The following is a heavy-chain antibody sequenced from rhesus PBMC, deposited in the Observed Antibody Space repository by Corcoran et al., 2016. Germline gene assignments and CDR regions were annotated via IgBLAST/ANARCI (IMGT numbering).Heavy chain of an antibody. CDR1: GFSLTPSGMG. J-gene: IGHJ4*01. V-gene: IGHV2-174*01. CDR3: ARRRSSGWPVGYYFDY. Sequence: QVTLKESGPALVNPTQTLTLTCPFSGFSLTPSGMGVGWLRQPPGTALEWLALIYWDDDTRNNSSLRSRLTISRDTSKSQVVLTMTDMDPVDTATYYCARRRSSGWPVGYYFDYWGQGLLVTVSS. CDR2: IYWDDDT. D-gene: IGHD6-31*01.